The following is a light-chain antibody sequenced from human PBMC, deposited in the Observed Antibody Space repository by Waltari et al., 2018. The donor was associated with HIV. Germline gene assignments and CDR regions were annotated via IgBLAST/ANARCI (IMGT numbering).Light chain of an antibody. CDR2: DAS. CDR3: QQRNNAGLT. J-gene: IGKJ4*01. V-gene: IGKV3-11*01. CDR1: QSVSST. Sequence: EIVFTQSQATLSLPPGERATLPCRASQSVSSTLAWYQQRPGQAPRLLIYDASKRATGTPARFSGGGSGADFTLTISRLEPEDFAVYYCQQRNNAGLTFGGGTKVEIK.